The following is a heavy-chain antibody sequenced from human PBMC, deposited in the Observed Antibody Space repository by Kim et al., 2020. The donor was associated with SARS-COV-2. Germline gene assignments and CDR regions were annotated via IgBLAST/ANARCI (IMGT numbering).Heavy chain of an antibody. Sequence: ASVKVSCKASGYTFTGYYMHWVRQAPGQGLEWMGWINPNSGGTNYAQKFQGRVTMTRDTSISTAYMELSRLRSDDTAVYYCARDSMRTYYDFWRGGESWFDPWGQGTLVTVSS. V-gene: IGHV1-2*02. CDR2: INPNSGGT. CDR3: ARDSMRTYYDFWRGGESWFDP. CDR1: GYTFTGYY. D-gene: IGHD3-3*01. J-gene: IGHJ5*02.